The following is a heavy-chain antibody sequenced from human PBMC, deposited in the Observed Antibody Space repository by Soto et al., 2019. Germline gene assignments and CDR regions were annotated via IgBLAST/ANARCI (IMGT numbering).Heavy chain of an antibody. CDR3: ARYCSGCSCYHDDAFDI. Sequence: VQLVESGGGLVQPGGSLRLSCAASGFTVSSNYMSWVRQAPGKGLEWVSVIYSGGSTYYADSVKGRFTISRDNSKNTLYLQMNSLRAEDTAVYYCARYCSGCSCYHDDAFDIWGQGTMVTVSS. CDR1: GFTVSSNY. V-gene: IGHV3-66*01. CDR2: IYSGGST. J-gene: IGHJ3*02. D-gene: IGHD2-15*01.